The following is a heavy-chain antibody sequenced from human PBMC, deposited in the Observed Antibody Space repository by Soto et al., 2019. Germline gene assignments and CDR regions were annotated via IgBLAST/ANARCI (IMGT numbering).Heavy chain of an antibody. CDR1: GGTLRSYS. CDR2: LIPIFDIT. J-gene: IGHJ6*02. V-gene: IGHV1-69*01. Sequence: QGQLVQSGAEVKKPGSSVKVSCKASGGTLRSYSISWVRQAPGQGLEWMGGLIPIFDITNYAQKFQGRVTITADESTSTAYMELSSLGSDDTAVYYCARPDEGGYSSNHHYYYALDVWGQGTTVTV. D-gene: IGHD3-22*01. CDR3: ARPDEGGYSSNHHYYYALDV.